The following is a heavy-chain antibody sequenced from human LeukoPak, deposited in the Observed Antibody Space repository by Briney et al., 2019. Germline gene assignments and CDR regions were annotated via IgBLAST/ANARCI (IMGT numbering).Heavy chain of an antibody. CDR2: ISSSSSYI. J-gene: IGHJ3*02. CDR3: ARVGYSSSWYYAFDI. CDR1: GFTFDDYG. D-gene: IGHD6-13*01. Sequence: GGSLRLSCAASGFTFDDYGMNWVRQAPGKGLEWVSSISSSSSYIYYADSVKGRFTISRDNAKNSLYLQMNSLRVEDTAVYYCARVGYSSSWYYAFDIWGQGTMVTVSS. V-gene: IGHV3-21*01.